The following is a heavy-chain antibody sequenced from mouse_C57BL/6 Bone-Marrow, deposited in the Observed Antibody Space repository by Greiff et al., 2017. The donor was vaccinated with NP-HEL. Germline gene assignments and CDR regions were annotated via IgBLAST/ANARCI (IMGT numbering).Heavy chain of an antibody. Sequence: VQLVESGPGLVAPSQSLSITCTVSGFSLTSYAISWVRQPPGKGLEWLGVIWTGGGTNYNSAPKSRLSISKDNSKSQVFLKMNSLQTDDTARYYCARNGGLPYSNYDYFDYWGQGTTLTVSS. CDR2: IWTGGGT. CDR1: GFSLTSYA. D-gene: IGHD2-5*01. J-gene: IGHJ2*01. V-gene: IGHV2-9-1*01. CDR3: ARNGGLPYSNYDYFDY.